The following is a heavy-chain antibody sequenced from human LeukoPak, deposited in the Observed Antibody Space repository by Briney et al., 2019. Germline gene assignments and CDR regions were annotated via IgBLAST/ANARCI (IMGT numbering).Heavy chain of an antibody. V-gene: IGHV1-69*13. CDR1: GGTFSSYA. CDR3: ARDPDRGTLDY. D-gene: IGHD1/OR15-1a*01. J-gene: IGHJ4*02. Sequence: ASVKVSCKASGGTFSSYAISWVRQAPGQGLEWMGGIIPIFGTANYAQKFQGRVTITADESTSTAYMELRSLRSDDTAVYYCARDPDRGTLDYWGQGTLVTVSS. CDR2: IIPIFGTA.